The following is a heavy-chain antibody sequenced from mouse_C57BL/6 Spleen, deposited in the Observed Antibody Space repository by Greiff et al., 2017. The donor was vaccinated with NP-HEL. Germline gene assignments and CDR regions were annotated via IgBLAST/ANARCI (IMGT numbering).Heavy chain of an antibody. V-gene: IGHV1-42*01. CDR3: ARGGFAY. Sequence: EVQLQQSGPELVKPGASVKISCKASGYSFTGYYMNWVKQSPEKSLEWIGEINPSTGGTTYNQKFKAKATVTVDKSSSTAYMQLKSLTSEDSAVYYCARGGFAYWGQGTLVTVSA. J-gene: IGHJ3*01. CDR1: GYSFTGYY. CDR2: INPSTGGT.